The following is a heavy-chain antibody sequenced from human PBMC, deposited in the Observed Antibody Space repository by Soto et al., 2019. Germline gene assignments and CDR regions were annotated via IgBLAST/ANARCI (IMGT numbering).Heavy chain of an antibody. CDR3: ARIKRFTMVRGVTFDY. CDR1: GGSVSSGSYY. Sequence: SDTLSLTCTVSGGSVSSGSYYWSWIRQPPGKGLEWIGYIYYSGSTNYNPSLKSRVTISVDTSKNQFSLKLSSVTAADTAVYYCARIKRFTMVRGVTFDYWGQGTLVTVS. CDR2: IYYSGST. V-gene: IGHV4-61*01. J-gene: IGHJ4*02. D-gene: IGHD3-10*01.